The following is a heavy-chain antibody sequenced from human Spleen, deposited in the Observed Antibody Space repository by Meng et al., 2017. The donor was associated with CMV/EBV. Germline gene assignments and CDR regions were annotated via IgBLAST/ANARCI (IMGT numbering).Heavy chain of an antibody. J-gene: IGHJ4*02. CDR1: GASFSGSSYY. V-gene: IGHV4-39*01. CDR2: VSYGGNT. D-gene: IGHD3-3*01. CDR3: ARSFWSGFRYFDY. Sequence: SETLSLTCTVSGASFSGSSYYWGWILQPPGKGLEWIGSVSYGGNTYYNPSLKSRLTISVDTSKNQFSLKLSSVTAADTAVYYCARSFWSGFRYFDYWGQGTLVTVSS.